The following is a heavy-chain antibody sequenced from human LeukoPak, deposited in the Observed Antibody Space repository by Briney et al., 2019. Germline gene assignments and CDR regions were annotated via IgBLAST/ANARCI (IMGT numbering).Heavy chain of an antibody. CDR2: IYYRGTT. Sequence: SDTLSLTCTVSGGSMNSYYCPWVRQPPGKGLEWIAYIYYRGTTEYNPSLKNRVTISVDMSKNQFSLKLSSVTAADTAVYYCTRTRDSGTSDIWGQGTMVTVSS. CDR3: TRTRDSGTSDI. J-gene: IGHJ3*02. V-gene: IGHV4-59*07. D-gene: IGHD3-10*01. CDR1: GGSMNSYY.